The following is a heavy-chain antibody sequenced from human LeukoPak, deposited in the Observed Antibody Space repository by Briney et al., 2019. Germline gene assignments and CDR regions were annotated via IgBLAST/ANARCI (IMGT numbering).Heavy chain of an antibody. J-gene: IGHJ4*02. D-gene: IGHD5-18*01. V-gene: IGHV1-69*04. CDR3: AREGIQLWLDLSY. CDR2: IIPILGIA. Sequence: SVKVSCKASGGTFSSYAISWVRQAPGQGLEWMGRIIPILGIANYAQKFQGRVTITADKSTSTAYMELSSLRSDDTAVYYCAREGIQLWLDLSYWGQGTLVTVSS. CDR1: GGTFSSYA.